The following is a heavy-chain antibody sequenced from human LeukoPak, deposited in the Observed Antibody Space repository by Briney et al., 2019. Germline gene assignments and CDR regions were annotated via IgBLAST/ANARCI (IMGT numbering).Heavy chain of an antibody. J-gene: IGHJ4*02. Sequence: GGSLRLSCAASGFTFSSYSMNWVRQAPGKGLEWVSYISSSSTSMYYADSVKGRFTISRDNARNSLYPQMNSLRAEDTAVYYCARQNGAGYYYYFDSWGQGTLVTVSS. CDR2: ISSSSTSM. CDR1: GFTFSSYS. V-gene: IGHV3-48*01. D-gene: IGHD3-22*01. CDR3: ARQNGAGYYYYFDS.